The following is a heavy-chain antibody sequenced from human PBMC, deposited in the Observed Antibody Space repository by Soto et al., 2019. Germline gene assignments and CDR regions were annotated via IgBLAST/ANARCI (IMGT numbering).Heavy chain of an antibody. J-gene: IGHJ4*02. CDR1: GGTFSSYA. CDR3: GFRHELEPPGLVDY. V-gene: IGHV1-69*13. D-gene: IGHD1-1*01. CDR2: IIPIFGTA. Sequence: ASVKVSCKASGGTFSSYAISWVRQAPGQGLEWMGGIIPIFGTANYAQKFQGRVTITADESTSTAYMELSSLRSDDTAVYYCGFRHELEPPGLVDYWGQGTLVTVSS.